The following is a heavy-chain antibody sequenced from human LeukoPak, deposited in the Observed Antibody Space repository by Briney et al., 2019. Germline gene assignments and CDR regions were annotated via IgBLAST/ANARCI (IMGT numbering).Heavy chain of an antibody. CDR1: GFTFDYHW. J-gene: IGHJ4*02. CDR3: VREWFLARYS. Sequence: GGSLRLFCEASGFTFDYHWMTWVRQAPGKGLEWVANIDEGGNKVYYAESVKGRFTISRDNAKNSVFLQMNSLRAEDTAVYYCVREWFLARYSWGQGALVTVSS. V-gene: IGHV3-7*01. D-gene: IGHD3-10*01. CDR2: IDEGGNKV.